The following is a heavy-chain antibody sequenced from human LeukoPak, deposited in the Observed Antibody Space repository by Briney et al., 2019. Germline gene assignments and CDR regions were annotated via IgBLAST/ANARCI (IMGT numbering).Heavy chain of an antibody. CDR1: GYTFTSYS. D-gene: IGHD2-15*01. CDR3: AREGFHCSGGSCYRPLDY. CDR2: ISAYNGNT. J-gene: IGHJ4*02. Sequence: ASVKVSCKAPGYTFTSYSISWVRQAPGQGLEWMGWISAYNGNTNYAQKLQGRVTMTTDTSTSTAYMELRSLRSDDTAVYYCAREGFHCSGGSCYRPLDYWGQGTLVTVSS. V-gene: IGHV1-18*01.